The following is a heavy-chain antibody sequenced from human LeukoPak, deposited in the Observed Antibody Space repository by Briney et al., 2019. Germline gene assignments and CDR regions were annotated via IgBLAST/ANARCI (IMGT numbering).Heavy chain of an antibody. CDR2: INWNGGST. V-gene: IGHV3-20*04. CDR1: GFTYDDYG. D-gene: IGHD6-19*01. J-gene: IGHJ4*02. Sequence: GGSLRLSCAASGFTYDDYGLSWVRQAPGKGLEWVSTINWNGGSTGYADSVKGRFTISRDNAKNSLYLQMNSLRAEDTALYYCARVSDISVAAYFDYWGQGTLVTVSS. CDR3: ARVSDISVAAYFDY.